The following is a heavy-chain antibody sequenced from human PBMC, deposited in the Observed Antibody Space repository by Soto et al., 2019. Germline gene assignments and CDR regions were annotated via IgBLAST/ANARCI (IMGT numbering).Heavy chain of an antibody. J-gene: IGHJ6*02. CDR1: GYSFTNYW. CDR2: IYPGDSDT. Sequence: GESLKISCKGSGYSFTNYWIGWVRQMPGKGPEWMGIIYPGDSDTKYNPSFQGQVTISADKSITTTYLQWSSLKASDTAIYYCAASIFYYGMDVWGQGTTVTVSS. CDR3: AASIFYYGMDV. V-gene: IGHV5-51*01.